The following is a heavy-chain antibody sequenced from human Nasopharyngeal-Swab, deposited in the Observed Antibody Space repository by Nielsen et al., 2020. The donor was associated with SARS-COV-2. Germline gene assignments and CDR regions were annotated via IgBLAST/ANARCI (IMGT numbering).Heavy chain of an antibody. D-gene: IGHD6-19*01. Sequence: GGSLRLSCAASGFTFDDYAMHWVRQAPGKGLEWVSLISGDGGSTYYADSVKGRFTISRDNSKNTLYLQMNSLRAEDTAVYYCAKDITGYSSGWFYYYYYMEVWGKGTTVTVSS. CDR2: ISGDGGST. CDR3: AKDITGYSSGWFYYYYYMEV. CDR1: GFTFDDYA. V-gene: IGHV3-43*02. J-gene: IGHJ6*03.